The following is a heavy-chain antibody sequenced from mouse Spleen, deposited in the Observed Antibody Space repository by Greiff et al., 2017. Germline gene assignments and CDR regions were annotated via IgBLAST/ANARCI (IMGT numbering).Heavy chain of an antibody. D-gene: IGHD1-1*01. J-gene: IGHJ2*01. CDR1: GYTFTDYE. Sequence: QVQLKQSGAELVRPGASVTLSCKASGYTFTDYEMHWVKQTPVHGLEWIGAIDPETGGTAYNQKFKGKAILTADKSSSTAYMELRSLTSEDSAVYYCTRSGYYDGSPCYFDYWGQGTTLTVSS. V-gene: IGHV1-15*01. CDR2: IDPETGGT. CDR3: TRSGYYDGSPCYFDY.